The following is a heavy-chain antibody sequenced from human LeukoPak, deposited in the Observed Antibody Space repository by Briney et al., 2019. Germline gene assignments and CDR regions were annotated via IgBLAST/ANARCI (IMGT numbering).Heavy chain of an antibody. J-gene: IGHJ6*03. Sequence: GVSLRLSCAASEFTVSSNYMSWVRQAPGKGLEWVSVIYSGGSTYYADSVKGRFTISRDNSKNTLYLQMNSLRAEDTAVYYCARENYYYDSSGYYYIYYIDVWGKGTTVTVSS. CDR1: EFTVSSNY. CDR3: ARENYYYDSSGYYYIYYIDV. V-gene: IGHV3-53*01. D-gene: IGHD3-22*01. CDR2: IYSGGST.